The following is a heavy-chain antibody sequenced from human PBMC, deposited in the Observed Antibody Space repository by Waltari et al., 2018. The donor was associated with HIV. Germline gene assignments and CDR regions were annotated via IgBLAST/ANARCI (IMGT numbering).Heavy chain of an antibody. J-gene: IGHJ4*02. V-gene: IGHV4-34*01. CDR2: INHSGST. CDR3: ARGKSRVAARLWGFPHDY. CDR1: GGSFSGYY. D-gene: IGHD6-6*01. Sequence: QVQLQQWGAGLLKPSETLSLTCAVYGGSFSGYYWSWLRQPPGKGLEWIGEINHSGSTNYNPSLKSRVTISVDTSKNQFSLKLSSVTAADTAVYYCARGKSRVAARLWGFPHDYWGQGTLVTVSS.